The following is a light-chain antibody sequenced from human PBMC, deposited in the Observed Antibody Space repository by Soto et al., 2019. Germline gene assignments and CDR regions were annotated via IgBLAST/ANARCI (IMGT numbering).Light chain of an antibody. CDR1: QAILNNY. CDR3: QHCWTPPWT. J-gene: IGKJ1*01. CDR2: LTS. Sequence: DIVLTQSPGTLSLSPGERATLSCRTSQAILNNYLAWFQQKPGQAPRLLIYLTSNRAAGIPDRFSGSGSGTDFTLTISRLEPEDFAVYYCQHCWTPPWTFGQGTKVEI. V-gene: IGKV3-20*01.